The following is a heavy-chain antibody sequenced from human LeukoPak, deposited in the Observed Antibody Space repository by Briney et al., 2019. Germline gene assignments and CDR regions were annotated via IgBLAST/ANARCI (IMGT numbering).Heavy chain of an antibody. CDR2: IYYSGST. J-gene: IGHJ4*02. V-gene: IGHV4-31*03. D-gene: IGHD3-10*01. CDR1: GGSINSGGFY. CDR3: ARDHGAGPTDY. Sequence: SETLPLTCTVSGGSINSGGFYWSWIRQHPGKGLEWIGYIYYSGSTYYNPSLKSRVTISVGTSKNQFSLRMSSVTAADTAVYFCARDHGAGPTDYWGQGTLVTVSS.